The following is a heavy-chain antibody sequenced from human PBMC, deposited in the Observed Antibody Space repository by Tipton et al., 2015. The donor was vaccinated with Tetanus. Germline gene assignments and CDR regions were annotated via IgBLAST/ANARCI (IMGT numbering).Heavy chain of an antibody. V-gene: IGHV4-39*01. CDR1: DDSINSDNYH. D-gene: IGHD4-17*01. Sequence: TLSLTCTVSDDSINSDNYHWVWIRQPPGKGLEWIGKIFYTGKTFYNPSLKSRVTISVDTSRNQFSLHVTSVTAADAAVYYCARPSTTVTPRAFDVWGQGTMVTVSS. J-gene: IGHJ3*01. CDR3: ARPSTTVTPRAFDV. CDR2: IFYTGKT.